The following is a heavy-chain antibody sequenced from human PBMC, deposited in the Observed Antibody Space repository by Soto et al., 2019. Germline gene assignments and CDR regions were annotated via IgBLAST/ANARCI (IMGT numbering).Heavy chain of an antibody. D-gene: IGHD4-17*01. CDR1: GGSISSGGYY. Sequence: SETLSLTCTVSGGSISSGGYYWSWIRQHPGKGLEWIGYIYYSGSTYYNPSLKSRVTISVDTSKNQFSLKLSSVTAADTAVYYCARYGDLPNYFDYWGQGTLVTVSS. V-gene: IGHV4-31*03. CDR3: ARYGDLPNYFDY. J-gene: IGHJ4*02. CDR2: IYYSGST.